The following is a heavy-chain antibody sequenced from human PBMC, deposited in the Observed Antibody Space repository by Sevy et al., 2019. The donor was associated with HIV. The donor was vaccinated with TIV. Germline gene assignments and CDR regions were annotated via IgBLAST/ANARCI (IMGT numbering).Heavy chain of an antibody. CDR3: ATHAGIAAAGRVFDY. CDR2: TRNIADGYTT. Sequence: GGSLRLSCLASGFTFSDHYMEWVRQAPGKGLEWVGRTRNIADGYTTEYAASVKGRLTISRDDSKNSLYVQMNSLKTEDTAVYYCATHAGIAAAGRVFDYWGQGTLVTVSS. CDR1: GFTFSDHY. J-gene: IGHJ4*02. D-gene: IGHD6-13*01. V-gene: IGHV3-72*01.